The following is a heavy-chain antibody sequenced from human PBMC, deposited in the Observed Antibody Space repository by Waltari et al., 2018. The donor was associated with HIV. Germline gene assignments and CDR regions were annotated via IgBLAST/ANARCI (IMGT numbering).Heavy chain of an antibody. Sequence: QVQLQESVPGLVKPSETLSLTCTVSGGSISSYYWSWIRQPPGKGLEWIGYIYYSGSTNYNPALKSRVTISVDTSKNQFSLKLSSVTAADTAVYYCARGGLLWFGAAYFQHWGQGTLVTVSS. D-gene: IGHD3-10*01. CDR1: GGSISSYY. CDR2: IYYSGST. CDR3: ARGGLLWFGAAYFQH. J-gene: IGHJ1*01. V-gene: IGHV4-59*01.